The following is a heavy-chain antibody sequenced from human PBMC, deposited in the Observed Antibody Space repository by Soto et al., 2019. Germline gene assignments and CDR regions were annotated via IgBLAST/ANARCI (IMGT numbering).Heavy chain of an antibody. CDR2: IYYSGST. Sequence: PSETLSLTCTVSGGSISSGGYYWSWIRQHPGKGLEWIGYIYYSGSTYYNPSLKSRVTISVDTSKNQFSLKLSSVTAEDTAVYYCASFVVAAIMPDYYGMDVWGQGTTVTVSS. D-gene: IGHD2-15*01. CDR1: GGSISSGGYY. J-gene: IGHJ6*02. V-gene: IGHV4-31*03. CDR3: ASFVVAAIMPDYYGMDV.